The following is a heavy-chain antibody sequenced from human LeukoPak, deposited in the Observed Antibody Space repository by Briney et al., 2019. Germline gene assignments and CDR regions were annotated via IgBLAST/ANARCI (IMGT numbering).Heavy chain of an antibody. D-gene: IGHD2-21*02. CDR2: IYPGDSDT. CDR1: GSIFTSYW. CDR3: ARREVTIPWSGAFDI. J-gene: IGHJ3*02. Sequence: PGESLQISCQGSGSIFTSYWIGWVRQLPGKGLEWMGIIYPGDSDTRYSPSFQGPVTISADKSLSTPYLQWSSLKASDTAMYYCARREVTIPWSGAFDIWGQGTMVTVSS. V-gene: IGHV5-51*01.